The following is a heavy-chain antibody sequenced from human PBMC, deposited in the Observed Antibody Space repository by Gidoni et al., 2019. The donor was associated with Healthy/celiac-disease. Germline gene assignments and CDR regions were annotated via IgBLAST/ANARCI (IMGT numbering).Heavy chain of an antibody. Sequence: QVQLVQSGAEVKKPGAPVKVSCQASGYTFTGYYMPWVRKAPGQGPEWMGWINHNSGGTNYAQKFQGRVTMTRDTSISTAYMERSRLRSDDTAVYYCAREGGHSGSYHFDYWGQGTLVTVSS. V-gene: IGHV1-2*02. D-gene: IGHD1-26*01. CDR2: INHNSGGT. J-gene: IGHJ4*02. CDR1: GYTFTGYY. CDR3: AREGGHSGSYHFDY.